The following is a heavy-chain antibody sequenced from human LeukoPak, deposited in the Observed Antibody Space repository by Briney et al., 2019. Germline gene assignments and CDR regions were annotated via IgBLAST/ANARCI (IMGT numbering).Heavy chain of an antibody. D-gene: IGHD4-11*01. J-gene: IGHJ6*03. CDR3: ARATTVTTPYYYYYMDV. Sequence: ASVKVSCKCSGCTFTSYGISWVRQAPGQGLEGMGWISAYNDNTNNAQKLQDRVTMTTDTSTSTAYMELRSLRSDDTGVYYCARATTVTTPYYYYYMDVWGKGTTVTVSS. CDR2: ISAYNDNT. CDR1: GCTFTSYG. V-gene: IGHV1-18*04.